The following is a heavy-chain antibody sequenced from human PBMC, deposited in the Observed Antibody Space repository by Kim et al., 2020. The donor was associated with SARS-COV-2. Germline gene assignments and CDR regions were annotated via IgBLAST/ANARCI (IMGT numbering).Heavy chain of an antibody. CDR3: ARGSGNYSPFDY. Sequence: THYNPALKSRVTISGATSENQFAPKLSSVTAADTAVYYCARGSGNYSPFDYWGQGTLVTVSS. J-gene: IGHJ4*02. CDR2: T. V-gene: IGHV4-59*12. D-gene: IGHD1-26*01.